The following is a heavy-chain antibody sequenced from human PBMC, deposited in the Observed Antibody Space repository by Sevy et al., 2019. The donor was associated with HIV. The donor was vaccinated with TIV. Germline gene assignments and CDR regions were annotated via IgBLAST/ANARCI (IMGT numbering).Heavy chain of an antibody. J-gene: IGHJ4*02. Sequence: GGSLRLSCEASGFTFSSYEMNWVRQAPGKGLEWVAVISSDGRNKYYADSVKARFTISRDNSKNTLYLQMNSLRSEDTALYYCARDKGESSSSFLGELSYWGQGTLVTVSS. CDR3: ARDKGESSSSFLGELSY. CDR1: GFTFSSYE. V-gene: IGHV3-30*04. CDR2: ISSDGRNK. D-gene: IGHD3-16*02.